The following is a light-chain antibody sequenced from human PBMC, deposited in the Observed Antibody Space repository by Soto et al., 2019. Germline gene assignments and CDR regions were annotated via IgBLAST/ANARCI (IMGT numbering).Light chain of an antibody. CDR3: HQYGGSPTWT. Sequence: EIVLTQSPGTLSLSPGERATLSCSASQSVSSSYLAWYQQKPGQAPRLLIYGASSRATGIPDRFSGSGSGTGFSFTISRLEPEDFAVYYCHQYGGSPTWTFGQGNKVEIK. CDR1: QSVSSSY. CDR2: GAS. J-gene: IGKJ1*01. V-gene: IGKV3-20*01.